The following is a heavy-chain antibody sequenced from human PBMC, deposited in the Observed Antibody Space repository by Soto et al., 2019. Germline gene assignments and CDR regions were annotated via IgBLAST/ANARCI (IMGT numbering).Heavy chain of an antibody. V-gene: IGHV1-69*12. D-gene: IGHD2-21*01. CDR2: FIPSFPAP. CDR1: GGTIKTYT. Sequence: VQFVQSGAELKKPGSSVRVSCRASGGTIKTYTLSWVRQAPGQGLEWMGAFIPSFPAPNFAQRFKGRLTLTEDDSTNTGLMELGGLRPEVTALYFCATGEVVPSFPNWLDTWGQGTHVIVSS. J-gene: IGHJ5*02. CDR3: ATGEVVPSFPNWLDT.